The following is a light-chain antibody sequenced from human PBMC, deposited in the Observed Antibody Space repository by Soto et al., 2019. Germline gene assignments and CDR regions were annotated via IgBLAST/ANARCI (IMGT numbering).Light chain of an antibody. V-gene: IGLV2-14*01. CDR3: SSYTSSSTRV. CDR2: EVS. Sequence: QSALTQPASVSGSPGQSITISCTGTSSDVGAYNYVSWYQQYPGKAPKLMIYEVSDRPSGVSNRFSGSKSGNTASLTISGLQAEDVADYYCSSYTSSSTRVFGTGTKATVL. CDR1: SSDVGAYNY. J-gene: IGLJ1*01.